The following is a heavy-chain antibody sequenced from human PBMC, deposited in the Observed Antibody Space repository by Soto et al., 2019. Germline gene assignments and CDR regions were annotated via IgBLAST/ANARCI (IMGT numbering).Heavy chain of an antibody. CDR2: INPNSGGT. CDR3: ARASYYYGSGSLDV. J-gene: IGHJ6*04. D-gene: IGHD3-10*01. Sequence: ASVKVSCKASGYTFTGYYIHWVRQAPGQGLEWMGWINPNSGGTNYAQKFQGWVTMTRDTSISTAYMELSRLRSDDTAVYYCARASYYYGSGSLDVWGKGTTVTVSS. V-gene: IGHV1-2*04. CDR1: GYTFTGYY.